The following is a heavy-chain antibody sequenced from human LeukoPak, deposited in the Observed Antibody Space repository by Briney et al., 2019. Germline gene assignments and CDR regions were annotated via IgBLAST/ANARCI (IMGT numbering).Heavy chain of an antibody. CDR2: IYHSGST. J-gene: IGHJ4*02. Sequence: SETLSLTCTLSGGSISTYYWSWIRQPPGKGLEWIGYIYHSGSTNYNPSLKSRVTISVDTSKNQSSLKLSSVTAADTAVYYCARGGGYASPIGYWGQGALVTVSS. CDR1: GGSISTYY. CDR3: ARGGGYASPIGY. D-gene: IGHD5-12*01. V-gene: IGHV4-59*01.